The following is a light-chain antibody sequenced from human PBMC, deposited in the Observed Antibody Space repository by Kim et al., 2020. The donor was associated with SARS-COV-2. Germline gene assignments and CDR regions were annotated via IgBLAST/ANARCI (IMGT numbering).Light chain of an antibody. V-gene: IGKV1-5*01. CDR1: QSINNW. J-gene: IGKJ2*01. CDR2: DAS. Sequence: GDRVTIACRASQSINNWLAWYQQKPGRAPNLLIYDASTLEGEVPSRFSGSGSGTEFTLTISSLQPDDFATYYCQQYKSYSTFGQ. CDR3: QQYKSYST.